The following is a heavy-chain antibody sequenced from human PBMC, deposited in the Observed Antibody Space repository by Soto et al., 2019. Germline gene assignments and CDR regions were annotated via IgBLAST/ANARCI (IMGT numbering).Heavy chain of an antibody. D-gene: IGHD4-17*01. V-gene: IGHV4-59*01. CDR2: IYYSGST. Sequence: SENLSLNCTVAGGSISSYYWSWIRQPPGKGLEWIGYIYYSGSTNYNPSLKSRVTISVDTSKNQFSLKLSSVTAADTAVYYCARGGSPATVTELLDYWGQGTLVTVSS. CDR1: GGSISSYY. J-gene: IGHJ4*02. CDR3: ARGGSPATVTELLDY.